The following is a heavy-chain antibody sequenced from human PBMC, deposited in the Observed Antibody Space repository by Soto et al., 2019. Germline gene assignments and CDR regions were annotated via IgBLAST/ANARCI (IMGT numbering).Heavy chain of an antibody. D-gene: IGHD2-15*01. V-gene: IGHV1-2*04. J-gene: IGHJ4*02. CDR1: GYSFTANS. Sequence: QVHLVQSGAEVKKPGASVRVSCKASGYSFTANSMHWVRQAPGEGLEWMGWINPNNGGTNYARKFQGWVTMTRDTSISTAYMDLTRLKSDDTAVYYCAMKRSGVVYWGQGTLVTVSS. CDR2: INPNNGGT. CDR3: AMKRSGVVY.